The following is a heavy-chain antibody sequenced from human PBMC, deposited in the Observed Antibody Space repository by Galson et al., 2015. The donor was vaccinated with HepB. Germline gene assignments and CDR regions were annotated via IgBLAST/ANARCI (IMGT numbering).Heavy chain of an antibody. D-gene: IGHD3-22*01. CDR2: INPNSGGT. J-gene: IGHJ3*02. CDR3: ARGGDSSGYYTRMDAFDI. Sequence: SVKVSCKASGSTFTGYYMHWVRQAPGQGLEWMGWINPNSGGTNYAQKFQGRVTMTRDTSISTAYMELSRLRSDDTAVYYCARGGDSSGYYTRMDAFDIWGQGTMVTVSS. CDR1: GSTFTGYY. V-gene: IGHV1-2*02.